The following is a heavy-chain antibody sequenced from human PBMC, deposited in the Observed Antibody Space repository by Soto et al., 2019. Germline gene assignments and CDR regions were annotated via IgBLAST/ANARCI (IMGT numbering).Heavy chain of an antibody. CDR3: RSSSRYSTDV. Sequence: QLQLQESGPGLVKPSETLSLSCTVSGGSITSSFYWGWIRQPPGKGLEWIGSIYGTGNTYYNPSLIGRVTISADTSKNQFSLNLISVTAADTAMYYCRSSSRYSTDVWGQGATVTVSS. V-gene: IGHV4-39*01. J-gene: IGHJ6*02. CDR1: GGSITSSFY. CDR2: IYGTGNT. D-gene: IGHD6-13*01.